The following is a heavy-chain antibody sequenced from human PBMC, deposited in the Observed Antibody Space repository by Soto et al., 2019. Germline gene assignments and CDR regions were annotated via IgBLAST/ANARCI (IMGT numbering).Heavy chain of an antibody. V-gene: IGHV1-2*02. CDR1: GYTFTGYY. J-gene: IGHJ6*04. CDR3: ARGDCSSTSCYTGYYGMEV. CDR2: INPNSGGT. Sequence: QVQLVPSGAEVKKPGASVKVSCKASGYTFTGYYMHWVRQAPGQGLAWMGWINPNSGGTNYAQKFHGSVTITRDTSISTTYMELSRLTSDDTAVYYCARGDCSSTSCYTGYYGMEVWGKGNTVTVSS. D-gene: IGHD2-2*02.